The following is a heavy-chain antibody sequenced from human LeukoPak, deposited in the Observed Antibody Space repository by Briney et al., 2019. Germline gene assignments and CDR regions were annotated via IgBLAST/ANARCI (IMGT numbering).Heavy chain of an antibody. CDR3: SRVPRAGLGDYGYSDH. CDR2: IRTNTYGGTT. D-gene: IGHD3-16*01. V-gene: IGHV3-49*04. CDR1: GFTFGEYV. J-gene: IGHJ4*02. Sequence: PGGSLRLSCAGSGFTFGEYVINCVRQAPGGGLEWVGLIRTNTYGGTTENAASVKGRFTISRDDSKSIAYLQMNSLKTEDTAVYYCSRVPRAGLGDYGYSDHWGQGTLVTVSS.